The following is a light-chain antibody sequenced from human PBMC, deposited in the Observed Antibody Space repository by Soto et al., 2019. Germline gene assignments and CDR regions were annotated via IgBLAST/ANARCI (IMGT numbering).Light chain of an antibody. Sequence: QSALTQPASVSGSPGQSITISCTGTSSDIGGYNYVSWYQQHPGKAPKLMIYDVTYRPSGVSNRFSGSKSGNTASLTISGLQAEDEADYSCSSYTSSGTVLFGGGTQLTVL. CDR2: DVT. CDR3: SSYTSSGTVL. CDR1: SSDIGGYNY. J-gene: IGLJ2*01. V-gene: IGLV2-14*03.